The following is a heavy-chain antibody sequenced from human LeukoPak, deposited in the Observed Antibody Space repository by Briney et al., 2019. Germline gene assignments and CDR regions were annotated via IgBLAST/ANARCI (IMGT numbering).Heavy chain of an antibody. Sequence: ASVKVSCKASGYTFTSYYMHWVRQAPGQGLEWMGIINPSGGSTSYAQKFQGRVTMTRDMSTSTVYMELSSLRSEDTAVYYCARGSRDSGSYVYAFDIWGQGTMVTVSS. CDR1: GYTFTSYY. D-gene: IGHD1-26*01. CDR3: ARGSRDSGSYVYAFDI. CDR2: INPSGGST. J-gene: IGHJ3*02. V-gene: IGHV1-46*01.